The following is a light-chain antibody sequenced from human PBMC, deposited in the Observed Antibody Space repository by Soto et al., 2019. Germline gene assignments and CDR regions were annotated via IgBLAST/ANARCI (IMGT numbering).Light chain of an antibody. J-gene: IGLJ2*01. CDR2: EVS. CDR3: SSYTMSTTII. V-gene: IGLV2-14*01. CDR1: NNDVGAHNL. Sequence: QSALTQPASVSGSPGQSITISCTGTNNDVGAHNLVSWYQHHPGKAPRLIISEVSNRPSGVSNRFSASKSGNTASLTISGLQDEDEADYYCSSYTMSTTIIFGRGTKLTVL.